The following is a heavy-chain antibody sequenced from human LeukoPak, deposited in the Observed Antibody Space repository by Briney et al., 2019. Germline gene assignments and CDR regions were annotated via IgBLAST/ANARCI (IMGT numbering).Heavy chain of an antibody. Sequence: GGSLRLSCVVSGFTFSSHSMSWVRQAPGKGLEWVADITREGSAEYYVDSVKGRFSISRDNAKNSLYLQMNSLRAEDTAVYYCAKDWNNGDDPLFDYWGQGTVVTVSS. V-gene: IGHV3-7*05. J-gene: IGHJ4*02. CDR2: ITREGSAE. CDR1: GFTFSSHS. D-gene: IGHD2-8*01. CDR3: AKDWNNGDDPLFDY.